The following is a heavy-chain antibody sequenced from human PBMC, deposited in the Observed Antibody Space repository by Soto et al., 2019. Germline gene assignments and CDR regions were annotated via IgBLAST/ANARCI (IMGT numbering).Heavy chain of an antibody. CDR3: ARGGKNGYNSFASMDV. Sequence: GESLKISCKGSGYSFSTFWIAWVRQLPGKGLDWVGLIYPLDSQTTYSPSFQGQVTISVDRSIDTAYLHWKTLQASDTAMYFCARGGKNGYNSFASMDVWGQGTTVTVSS. V-gene: IGHV5-51*01. D-gene: IGHD5-12*01. J-gene: IGHJ6*02. CDR1: GYSFSTFW. CDR2: IYPLDSQT.